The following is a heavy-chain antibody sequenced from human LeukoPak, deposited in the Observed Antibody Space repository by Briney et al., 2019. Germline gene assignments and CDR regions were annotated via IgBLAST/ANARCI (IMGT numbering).Heavy chain of an antibody. CDR2: ISYSGSP. D-gene: IGHD2-2*01. CDR3: ARGPHCSSTSCYSEYFHH. Sequence: SETLSLTCTVSGASISSCGYYWSWIRQHPGKGLEWIGYISYSGSPYYNPSLKSRVTISVDTSRNQFSLKLSSVTAADTAVYYCARGPHCSSTSCYSEYFHHWGQGTLVTVSS. V-gene: IGHV4-31*03. CDR1: GASISSCGYY. J-gene: IGHJ1*01.